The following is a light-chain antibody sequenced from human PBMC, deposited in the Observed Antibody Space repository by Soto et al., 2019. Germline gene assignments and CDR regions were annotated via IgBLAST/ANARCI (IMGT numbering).Light chain of an antibody. J-gene: IGKJ5*01. CDR2: AAS. CDR3: QQSYSTPQVT. V-gene: IGKV1-39*01. Sequence: DTQMTQSPSSLSASVGDRVTITCRASQSISSYLNWYQQKPGKAPKLLIYAASSLQRGVPSRFSGSGSGTDFTLTISSLQPEDFATYYCQQSYSTPQVTFGQGTRLEIK. CDR1: QSISSY.